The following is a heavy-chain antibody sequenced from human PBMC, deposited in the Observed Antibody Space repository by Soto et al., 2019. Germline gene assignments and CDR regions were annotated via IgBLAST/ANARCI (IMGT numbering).Heavy chain of an antibody. CDR3: SRTPLDY. V-gene: IGHV1-8*01. J-gene: IGHJ4*02. CDR1: GYPFTSSD. Sequence: QVQLVQSGAEVKRPGASVRVSCEASGYPFTSSDLNWVRQAPGQGLEWMGWMNPSTGKTNYAQKFQGRVLMTRNTSISTAYLDLSSLRSEDTAIYYCSRTPLDYWGQGTLVTVSS. CDR2: MNPSTGKT.